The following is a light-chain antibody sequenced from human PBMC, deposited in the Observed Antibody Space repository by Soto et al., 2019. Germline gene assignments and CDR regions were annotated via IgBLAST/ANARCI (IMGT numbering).Light chain of an antibody. Sequence: EIVMTQSPATLSVSPGERATLSCRASQSVSRNVAWYQQKPGQAPRLLIYGASTRATGVPARFSGSGSGTEFTLTISSLQSEDSAVYYCQQFNNWPRTFGQGTKVDIK. CDR3: QQFNNWPRT. CDR1: QSVSRN. V-gene: IGKV3-15*01. CDR2: GAS. J-gene: IGKJ1*01.